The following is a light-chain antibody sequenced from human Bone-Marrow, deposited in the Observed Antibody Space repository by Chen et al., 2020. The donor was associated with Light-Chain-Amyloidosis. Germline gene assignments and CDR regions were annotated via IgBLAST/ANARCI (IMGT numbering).Light chain of an antibody. CDR2: EVT. CDR1: SSDVGGDNH. J-gene: IGLJ1*01. V-gene: IGLV2-14*01. CDR3: SSYTITNTLV. Sequence: QSALTQPASVSGSPGQSITISCTGTSSDVGGDNHVSWYQQPPAKAPKLMIYEVTNRPSWVPDRFSGSKSDNTASLTISGLQTEDEADYFCSSYTITNTLVFGSGTRVTVL.